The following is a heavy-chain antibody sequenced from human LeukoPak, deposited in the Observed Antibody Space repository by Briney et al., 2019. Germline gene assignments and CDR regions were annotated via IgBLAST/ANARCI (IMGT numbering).Heavy chain of an antibody. Sequence: PSETPSLTCAVYGGSFSGYYWSWIRQPPGKGLEWIGEINHSGSTNYNPSLKSRVTISVDTSKNQFSLKLSSVTAADTAVYYCARAGTYYDILTGPPHTNWFDPWGQGTLVTVSS. V-gene: IGHV4-34*01. D-gene: IGHD3-9*01. CDR2: INHSGST. J-gene: IGHJ5*02. CDR3: ARAGTYYDILTGPPHTNWFDP. CDR1: GGSFSGYY.